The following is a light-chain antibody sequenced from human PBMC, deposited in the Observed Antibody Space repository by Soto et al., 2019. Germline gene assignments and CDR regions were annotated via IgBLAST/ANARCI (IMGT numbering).Light chain of an antibody. Sequence: DFQMTQSPSTLSASVGDRVTITCRASQSISNWLAWYQQQSGKAPKLLIYKASNLESGVPSRFSGSGSGTEFTLTISSLQTDDFATYYCQQYYGPWTFGQGTKVENK. J-gene: IGKJ1*01. CDR1: QSISNW. V-gene: IGKV1-5*03. CDR3: QQYYGPWT. CDR2: KAS.